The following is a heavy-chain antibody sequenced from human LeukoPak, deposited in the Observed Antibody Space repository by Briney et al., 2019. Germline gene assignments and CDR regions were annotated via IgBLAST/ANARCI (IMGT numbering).Heavy chain of an antibody. CDR2: IYPGDSDT. V-gene: IGHV5-51*01. CDR3: ARRYYYDSSSFFDY. Sequence: GEPLHISCQGSGSHFASYWIGGVRQVPGKGLEWMGIIYPGDSDTRYSPSFQGQVTISADKSISTAYLQWSSLKASDTAMYYCARRYYYDSSSFFDYWGQGTLVTVSS. CDR1: GSHFASYW. J-gene: IGHJ4*02. D-gene: IGHD3-22*01.